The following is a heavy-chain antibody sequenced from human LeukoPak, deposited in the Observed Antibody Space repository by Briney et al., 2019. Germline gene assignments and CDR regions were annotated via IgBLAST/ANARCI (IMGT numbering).Heavy chain of an antibody. CDR1: GGSIGSSNHY. Sequence: SETLSLTCSVSGGSIGSSNHYWGWIRQPSGKGLEWIGSVHSSGDTFSNPSLKSRVTLSVDTSNNQFSLRMTSVTAADTALYYCARGVGRFSSNLDYWGQGTLLTVSP. D-gene: IGHD1-26*01. V-gene: IGHV4-39*07. CDR2: VHSSGDT. J-gene: IGHJ4*02. CDR3: ARGVGRFSSNLDY.